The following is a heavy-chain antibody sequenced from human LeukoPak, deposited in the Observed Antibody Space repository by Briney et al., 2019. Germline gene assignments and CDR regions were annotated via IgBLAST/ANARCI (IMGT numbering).Heavy chain of an antibody. V-gene: IGHV3-48*03. CDR3: ARVEWELLNAFDI. Sequence: GGSLRLSCAASGFTFSSYEMNWVRQAPGKGLEWVSYISSSGSTIYYADSVKGRFTISRDNAKNSLYLQMNSLRAEDTAVYYCARVEWELLNAFDIWGQGTMVTVSS. D-gene: IGHD1-26*01. J-gene: IGHJ3*02. CDR1: GFTFSSYE. CDR2: ISSSGSTI.